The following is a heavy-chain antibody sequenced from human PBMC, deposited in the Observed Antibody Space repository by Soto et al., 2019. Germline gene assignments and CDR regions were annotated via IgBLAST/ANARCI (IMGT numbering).Heavy chain of an antibody. Sequence: KSSETLSLTCTVSGGSISSYYWSWIRQPPGKGLEWIGYIYYSGSTNYNPSLKSRVTISVDTSKNQFSLKLSSVTAADTAVYYCARKNYYGSGSYDYFDYWGQGTLVTVSS. CDR1: GGSISSYY. J-gene: IGHJ4*02. CDR2: IYYSGST. CDR3: ARKNYYGSGSYDYFDY. D-gene: IGHD3-10*01. V-gene: IGHV4-59*08.